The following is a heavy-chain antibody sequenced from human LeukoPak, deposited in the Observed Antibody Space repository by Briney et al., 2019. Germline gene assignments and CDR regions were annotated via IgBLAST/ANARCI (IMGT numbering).Heavy chain of an antibody. V-gene: IGHV5-51*01. CDR1: GYSFTSYW. J-gene: IGHJ4*02. CDR3: ARLWADVGDGYNFYYFDY. D-gene: IGHD5-24*01. Sequence: GESLKISCKCSGYSFTSYWIGWGRPMPGKGLEWMGIIYPGDSDTRYSPSFQGQVTISADKSISTAYLQWSSLKASDTAMYYCARLWADVGDGYNFYYFDYWGQGTLVTVSS. CDR2: IYPGDSDT.